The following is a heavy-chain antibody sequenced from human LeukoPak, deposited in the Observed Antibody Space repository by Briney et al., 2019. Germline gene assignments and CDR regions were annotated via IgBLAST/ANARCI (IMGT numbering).Heavy chain of an antibody. J-gene: IGHJ4*02. D-gene: IGHD3-10*01. Sequence: GGSLRLSCAASGFTFTSYWMSWVRQAPGKGLEWVSNIDPDGSEKQYGDSVKGRFTTSRDNAKNSLYLQMNSLRAEDKAIYYCARIYYFGDNNWRYFDNWGQGTVDSVP. CDR3: ARIYYFGDNNWRYFDN. V-gene: IGHV3-7*01. CDR2: IDPDGSEK. CDR1: GFTFTSYW.